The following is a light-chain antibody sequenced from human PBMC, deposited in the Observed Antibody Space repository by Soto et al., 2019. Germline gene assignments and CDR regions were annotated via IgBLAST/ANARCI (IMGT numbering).Light chain of an antibody. CDR2: TAA. CDR3: QQSYRTPYT. Sequence: IHMTQSPSALSASVGDRVTITFRASQRITTYLNWYQQKPGKAPKLLLSTAATLQGGVPSRFSESGSRTDFPLTITTRQPEDFAQSYCQQSYRTPYTFGQG. CDR1: QRITTY. V-gene: IGKV1-39*01. J-gene: IGKJ2*01.